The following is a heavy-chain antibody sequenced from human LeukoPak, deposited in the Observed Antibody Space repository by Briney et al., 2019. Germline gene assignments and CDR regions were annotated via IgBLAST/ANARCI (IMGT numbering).Heavy chain of an antibody. CDR2: TKEDGSEK. CDR1: GFTFRNHW. D-gene: IGHD3-10*01. V-gene: IGHV3-7*01. Sequence: GGSLRLSCAASGFTFRNHWMSWVRQAPGKGLEWVANTKEDGSEKHYVDSVKGRFIISRDNAKDSLYLQMNSLRAEDTAVYYCVRDVSGGAVKLYDSWGQGTLVTVSS. J-gene: IGHJ4*02. CDR3: VRDVSGGAVKLYDS.